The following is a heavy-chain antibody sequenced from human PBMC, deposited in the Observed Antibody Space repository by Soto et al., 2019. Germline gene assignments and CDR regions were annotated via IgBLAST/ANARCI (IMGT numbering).Heavy chain of an antibody. CDR3: ARQAGYCSGGSCYSYYYYMDV. D-gene: IGHD2-15*01. V-gene: IGHV4-39*01. CDR1: GGSISSSSYY. J-gene: IGHJ6*03. Sequence: SETLSLTCTVSGGSISSSSYYWGWIRQPPGKGLEWIGSIYYSGSTYYNPSLKSRVTISVDTSKNQFSLKLSSVTAADTAVYYCARQAGYCSGGSCYSYYYYMDVWGKGTTVTVSS. CDR2: IYYSGST.